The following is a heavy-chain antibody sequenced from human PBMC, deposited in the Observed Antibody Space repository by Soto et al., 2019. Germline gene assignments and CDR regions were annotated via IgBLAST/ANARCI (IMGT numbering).Heavy chain of an antibody. J-gene: IGHJ3*01. CDR1: GYTFFKYF. V-gene: IGHV1-46*01. Sequence: ASVKVSCKASGYTFFKYFIHWVRQAPGQGLEWIGIINPSRGSATYGPIFQGRVSLTTDMPTSTVYMELSSLRSEDTAIYYCARPLIGNTIDLWGQGTSVTVSS. CDR3: ARPLIGNTIDL. D-gene: IGHD1-7*01. CDR2: INPSRGSA.